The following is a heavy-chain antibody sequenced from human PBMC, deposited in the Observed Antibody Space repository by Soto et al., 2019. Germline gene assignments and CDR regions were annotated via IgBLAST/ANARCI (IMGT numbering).Heavy chain of an antibody. J-gene: IGHJ4*02. D-gene: IGHD2-15*01. CDR2: VYYSGST. Sequence: SETLSLTCTVSGGSVSSSSYYWGWVRQPPGKGLEWIGSVYYSGSTYYNPSLESRVTISVDKSKNQFSLKLMSLSAADTAVYYCGRLEGWAKISYSFDYWGRGPRVTVSS. V-gene: IGHV4-39*01. CDR3: GRLEGWAKISYSFDY. CDR1: GGSVSSSSYY.